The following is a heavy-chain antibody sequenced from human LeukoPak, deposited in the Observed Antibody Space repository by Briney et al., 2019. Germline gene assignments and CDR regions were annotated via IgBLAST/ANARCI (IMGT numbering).Heavy chain of an antibody. CDR2: INPNSGGT. D-gene: IGHD6-19*01. Sequence: TSVKVSFKASGYTFTGYYMHWVRQAPGQGLEWMGWINPNSGGTNYAQKFQGRVTMTTDTSTGTAYMELKSLRSDDTAVYYCARDQPSGWYFWGRFRSDAFDIWGQGTMVTVSS. CDR1: GYTFTGYY. V-gene: IGHV1-2*02. J-gene: IGHJ3*02. CDR3: ARDQPSGWYFWGRFRSDAFDI.